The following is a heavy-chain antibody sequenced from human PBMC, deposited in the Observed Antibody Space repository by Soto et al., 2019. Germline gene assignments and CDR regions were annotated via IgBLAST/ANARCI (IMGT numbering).Heavy chain of an antibody. CDR1: GVSISGSCYY. CDR2: IYYSGST. Sequence: PSETLSLTCTVSGVSISGSCYYWGWIRQPPGRGLEWIGNIYYSGSTYYTPALKSRVTLSVDTSKNQFSLNLNSVTAADTAVYYCARGGIPPSGYGIVYAMDVWGQGTTVTVSS. V-gene: IGHV4-39*01. D-gene: IGHD1-26*01. J-gene: IGHJ6*02. CDR3: ARGGIPPSGYGIVYAMDV.